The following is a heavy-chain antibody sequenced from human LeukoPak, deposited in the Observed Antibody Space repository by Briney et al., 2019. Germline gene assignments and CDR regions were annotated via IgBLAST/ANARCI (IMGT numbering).Heavy chain of an antibody. Sequence: GGSLRLSCAASGFIVSSNYMSWVRQAPGNGLEWVSVIYSGGRTYYADSVEGRFTISRDNSRNTLYLQMNSLRAEDTAVYYCARGLGRELDGAFDIWGQGTMVTVSS. CDR1: GFIVSSNY. D-gene: IGHD3-10*01. J-gene: IGHJ3*02. V-gene: IGHV3-53*01. CDR3: ARGLGRELDGAFDI. CDR2: IYSGGRT.